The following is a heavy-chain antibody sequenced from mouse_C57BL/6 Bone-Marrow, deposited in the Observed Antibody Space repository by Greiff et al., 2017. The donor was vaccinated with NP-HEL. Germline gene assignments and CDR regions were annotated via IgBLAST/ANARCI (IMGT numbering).Heavy chain of an antibody. CDR1: GFSLTSYA. Sequence: VKVVESGPGLVAPSQSLSITCTVSGFSLTSYAISWVRQPPGKGLEWLGVIWTGGGTNYNSALKSRLSISKDNSKSQVFLKMNSLQTDDTARYYCARNYYGSSYVDFAYWGQGTLVTVSA. J-gene: IGHJ3*01. V-gene: IGHV2-9-1*01. CDR2: IWTGGGT. D-gene: IGHD1-1*01. CDR3: ARNYYGSSYVDFAY.